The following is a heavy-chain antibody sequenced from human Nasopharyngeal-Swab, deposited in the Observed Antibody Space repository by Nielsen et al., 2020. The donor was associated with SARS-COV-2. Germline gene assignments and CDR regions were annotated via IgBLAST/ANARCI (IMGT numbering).Heavy chain of an antibody. J-gene: IGHJ6*02. CDR2: IIPICGTA. V-gene: IGHV1-69*01. D-gene: IGHD6-19*01. CDR3: ASTPYSSGWYGPRSANYGMDV. Sequence: WVRQAPGQGLEWMGGIIPICGTANYAQKFQGRVTITADESTSTAYMELSSLRSEDTAVYYCASTPYSSGWYGPRSANYGMDVWGQGTTVTVSS.